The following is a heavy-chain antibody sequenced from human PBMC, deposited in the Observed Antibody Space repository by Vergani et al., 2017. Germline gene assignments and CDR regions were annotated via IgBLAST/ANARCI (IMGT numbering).Heavy chain of an antibody. CDR2: IRYDGLNK. CDR3: AKDRXYSSSWYGYNWFDP. J-gene: IGHJ5*02. Sequence: QVQLVESGGGVFQPGGSLRLSCAASGFTFSSYGMHWVRQAPGEGLEWVAVIRYDGLNKYNSDSVTGRFTISRDNSNNTLYLQMNSLRAEDTAVYYCAKDRXYSSSWYGYNWFDPWGQGTLVTVSS. D-gene: IGHD6-13*01. V-gene: IGHV3-30*02. CDR1: GFTFSSYG.